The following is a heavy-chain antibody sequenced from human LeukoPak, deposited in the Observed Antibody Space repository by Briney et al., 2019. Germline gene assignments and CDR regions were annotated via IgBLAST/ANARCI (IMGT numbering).Heavy chain of an antibody. J-gene: IGHJ4*02. CDR3: ARTERGGYSYGPDY. V-gene: IGHV1-69*02. D-gene: IGHD5-18*01. CDR2: IIPILGIA. Sequence: VKVSCKASGGTFISYTISWMRQAPGQGLEWMGRIIPILGIANYAQKFQGRVTITADKSTSTAYMELSSLRSEDTAVYYCARTERGGYSYGPDYWGQGTLVTVSS. CDR1: GGTFISYT.